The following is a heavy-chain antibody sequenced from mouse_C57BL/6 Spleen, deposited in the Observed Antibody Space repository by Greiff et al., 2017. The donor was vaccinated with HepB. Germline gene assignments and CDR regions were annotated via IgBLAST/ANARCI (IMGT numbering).Heavy chain of an antibody. D-gene: IGHD1-1*01. CDR1: GYAFSSSW. Sequence: QVHVKQSGPELVKPGASVKISCKASGYAFSSSWMNWVKQRPGKGLEWIGRIYPGDGDTNYNGKFKGKATLTADKSSSTAYMQLSSLTSEDSAVYFCAESSAYWGQGTLVTVSA. CDR3: AESSAY. CDR2: IYPGDGDT. V-gene: IGHV1-82*01. J-gene: IGHJ3*01.